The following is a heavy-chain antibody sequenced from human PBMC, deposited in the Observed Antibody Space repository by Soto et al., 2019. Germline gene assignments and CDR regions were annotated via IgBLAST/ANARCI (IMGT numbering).Heavy chain of an antibody. Sequence: EVQLVESGGGLVQPXGSLRLSCAASGFTFSSYSMNWVRQAPGKGLEWVSYISSGGATIYFADSVKGRFXIXXXXXXXXXXXXXNSLRAEDTAVYYCARGGRPFDYWGQGILVTVSS. CDR3: ARGGRPFDY. J-gene: IGHJ4*02. D-gene: IGHD3-10*01. V-gene: IGHV3-48*01. CDR2: ISSGGATI. CDR1: GFTFSSYS.